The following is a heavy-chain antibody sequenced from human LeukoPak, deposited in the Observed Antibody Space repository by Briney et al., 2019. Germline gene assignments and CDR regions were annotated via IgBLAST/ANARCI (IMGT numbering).Heavy chain of an antibody. D-gene: IGHD6-19*01. CDR1: GYTFTGYY. J-gene: IGHJ4*02. CDR3: ARADNSGWSFKPDY. V-gene: IGHV1-2*02. CDR2: INPNSGGT. Sequence: ASVKVSCKASGYTFTGYYMHWVRQAPGQGLEWMGWINPNSGGTNYAQKFQGRVTMTRDTSISTAYMELSRLRSDDTAVYYCARADNSGWSFKPDYWGQGTLVTVSS.